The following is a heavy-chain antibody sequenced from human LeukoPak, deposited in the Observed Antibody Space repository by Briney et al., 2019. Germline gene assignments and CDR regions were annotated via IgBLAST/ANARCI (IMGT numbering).Heavy chain of an antibody. CDR3: VKGAAAAATYHFDY. CDR1: GFTFDDYA. V-gene: IGHV3-9*01. J-gene: IGHJ4*02. CDR2: ISWSSNSI. Sequence: GGSLRLSCAASGFTFDDYAMHWVRQAPGKGLEWVSGISWSSNSIGYADSVKGRFTISRDNAKTSLYLQMNSLRPEDTALYYCVKGAAAAATYHFDYWGQGTLVTISS. D-gene: IGHD6-13*01.